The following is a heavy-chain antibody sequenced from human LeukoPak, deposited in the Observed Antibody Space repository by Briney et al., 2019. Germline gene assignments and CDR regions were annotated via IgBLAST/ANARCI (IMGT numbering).Heavy chain of an antibody. CDR1: GYTFTSYA. Sequence: ASVKVSCKASGYTFTSYAMNWVRQAPGQGLEWMGWINTNTGNPTYAQGFTGRFVFSLDTSVSTAYPQISSLKAEDTAVYHCARFYYDSSGYYSGFDYWGQGTLVTVSS. CDR3: ARFYYDSSGYYSGFDY. V-gene: IGHV7-4-1*02. J-gene: IGHJ4*02. CDR2: INTNTGNP. D-gene: IGHD3-22*01.